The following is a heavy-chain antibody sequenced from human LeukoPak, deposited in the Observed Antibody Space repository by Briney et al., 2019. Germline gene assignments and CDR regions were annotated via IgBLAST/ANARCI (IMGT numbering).Heavy chain of an antibody. J-gene: IGHJ4*02. V-gene: IGHV4-30-2*01. CDR2: FYQSGIS. CDR1: GVSIKSGDYS. CDR3: AACASGSCYSGAPFDH. D-gene: IGHD2-15*01. Sequence: SETLSLTCTVSGVSIKSGDYSWSWIRQPPGKGLEWIGFFYQSGISSNNPSLKSQFTITLDTSKNHISLELTSVTAADTALYFCAACASGSCYSGAPFDHWGQGALVTVSS.